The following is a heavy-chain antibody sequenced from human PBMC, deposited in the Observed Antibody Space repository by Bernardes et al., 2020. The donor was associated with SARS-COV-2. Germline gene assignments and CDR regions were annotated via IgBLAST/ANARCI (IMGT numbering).Heavy chain of an antibody. J-gene: IGHJ4*02. D-gene: IGHD3-9*01. Sequence: SETLSLTCTVSGGSINSGDYYWNWIRQPAGKGLEWIGRIYTSGSTNYNPSLKSRVTISVDTSKNQFSLRLSSVTATDTAVYYCARGVITFSGDFDWLSPTGDYLDHWGQGTLVPVSS. CDR1: GGSINSGDYY. CDR2: IYTSGST. CDR3: ARGVITFSGDFDWLSPTGDYLDH. V-gene: IGHV4-61*02.